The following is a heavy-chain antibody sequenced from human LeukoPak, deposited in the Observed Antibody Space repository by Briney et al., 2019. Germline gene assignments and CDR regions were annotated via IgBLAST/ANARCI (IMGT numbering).Heavy chain of an antibody. V-gene: IGHV4-59*08. Sequence: SQTLCLTCTVSGASISSDFGSCVRQPPGKGLECIVYIYYSVSTNYSPSLKSRVTISVYTCKNQFSLKLSSVTAADTAVYYCARVEGSSSPRRGMDVWGQGTTITVSS. J-gene: IGHJ6*02. CDR2: IYYSVST. CDR1: GASISSDF. CDR3: ARVEGSSSPRRGMDV. D-gene: IGHD2-2*01.